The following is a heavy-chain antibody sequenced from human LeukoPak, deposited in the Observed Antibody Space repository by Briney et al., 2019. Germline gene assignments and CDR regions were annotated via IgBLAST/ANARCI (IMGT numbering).Heavy chain of an antibody. CDR3: ARGFEGYSSWYFPYYYYYMDV. D-gene: IGHD6-13*01. V-gene: IGHV1-69*06. CDR2: IIPIFGTA. CDR1: GYTFTGYY. Sequence: SVKVSCKASGYTFTGYYMHWVRQAPGQGLEWMGGIIPIFGTANYAQKFQGRVTITADKSTSTAYMELSSLRSEDTAVYYCARGFEGYSSWYFPYYYYYMDVWGKGTTVTVSS. J-gene: IGHJ6*03.